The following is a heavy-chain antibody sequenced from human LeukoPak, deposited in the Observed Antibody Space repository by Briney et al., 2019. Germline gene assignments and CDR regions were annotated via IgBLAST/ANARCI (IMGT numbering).Heavy chain of an antibody. Sequence: SETLSLTCTVSGGSISSYYWSWIRQTPGKGLEWIGYIYSSGSTNYNPSLKSRVTISVDTSKNQFSLKLSSVTAAGTAVYFCARSGYTSGWYDYWGQGTLVTVSS. CDR3: ARSGYTSGWYDY. CDR2: IYSSGST. D-gene: IGHD6-19*01. J-gene: IGHJ4*02. V-gene: IGHV4-59*01. CDR1: GGSISSYY.